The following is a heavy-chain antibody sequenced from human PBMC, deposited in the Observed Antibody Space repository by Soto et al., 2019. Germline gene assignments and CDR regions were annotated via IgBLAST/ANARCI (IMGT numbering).Heavy chain of an antibody. Sequence: QVQLVESGGGVVQPGRSLRLSCAASGFTFSSYPMHWVRQAPGKGLEWVAVISYDGSNKYYADSVKGRFTISRDNSKNTLYLQMNSLRAEDTAVYYCARETYYFDCWVQGTLVTVSS. J-gene: IGHJ4*02. CDR2: ISYDGSNK. CDR3: ARETYYFDC. V-gene: IGHV3-30-3*01. CDR1: GFTFSSYP.